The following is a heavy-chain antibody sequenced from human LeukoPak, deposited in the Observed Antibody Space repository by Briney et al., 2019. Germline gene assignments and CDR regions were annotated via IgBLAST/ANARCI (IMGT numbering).Heavy chain of an antibody. V-gene: IGHV4-31*03. J-gene: IGHJ4*02. Sequence: SETLSLTCTVSGGSISSGGYYWSWIRQHPGKGLEWIGYIYYSGSTYYNPSLKSRVTISVDTSKNQFSLKLSSVTAADTAVYYCARVSYYDSSAPNIIDYWGQGTLVNVSS. CDR1: GGSISSGGYY. CDR3: ARVSYYDSSAPNIIDY. D-gene: IGHD3-22*01. CDR2: IYYSGST.